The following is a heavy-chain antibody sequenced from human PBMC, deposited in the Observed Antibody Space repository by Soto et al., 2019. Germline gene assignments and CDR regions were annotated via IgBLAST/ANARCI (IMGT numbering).Heavy chain of an antibody. CDR1: GGSVSSGSYY. J-gene: IGHJ4*02. CDR3: ARSSPISSGYYPAKPYYFDY. Sequence: PSETLSLTCTVSGGSVSSGSYYWSWIRQPPGKGLEWIGYIYYSGSTNYNPSLKSRVTISVDSSKNQFSLKLSSVTAADTAVYYCARSSPISSGYYPAKPYYFDYWGQGTLVTVSS. V-gene: IGHV4-61*01. CDR2: IYYSGST. D-gene: IGHD3-22*01.